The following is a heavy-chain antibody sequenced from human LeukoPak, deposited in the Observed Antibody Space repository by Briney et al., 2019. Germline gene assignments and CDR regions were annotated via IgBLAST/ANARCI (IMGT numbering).Heavy chain of an antibody. Sequence: QPGGSLRLSCAASGFTFSSYAMHWVRQAPGKGLEWVAVISYDGSNKYYADSVKGRFTSSRDNAKNSLYLQMNSLRAEDTAVYYCARVHSSGQLETFDYWGQGTLVTVSS. V-gene: IGHV3-30*04. J-gene: IGHJ4*02. D-gene: IGHD6-19*01. CDR3: ARVHSSGQLETFDY. CDR2: ISYDGSNK. CDR1: GFTFSSYA.